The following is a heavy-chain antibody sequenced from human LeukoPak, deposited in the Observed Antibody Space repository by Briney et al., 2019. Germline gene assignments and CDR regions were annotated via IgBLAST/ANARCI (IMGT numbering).Heavy chain of an antibody. CDR3: ASSRPYSSGWTGYYYYGMDV. Sequence: GGSLRLSCAASGFTFSSYSMNWGRQAPGKGLEWVSSISSSSSYIYYAGSVKGRCTISRDNAKNSLYLQMNSLRAEDTAVYYCASSRPYSSGWTGYYYYGMDVWGQGTTVTVSS. CDR2: ISSSSSYI. V-gene: IGHV3-21*01. D-gene: IGHD6-19*01. J-gene: IGHJ6*02. CDR1: GFTFSSYS.